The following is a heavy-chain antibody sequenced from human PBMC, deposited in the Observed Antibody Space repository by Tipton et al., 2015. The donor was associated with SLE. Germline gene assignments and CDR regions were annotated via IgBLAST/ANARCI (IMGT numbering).Heavy chain of an antibody. CDR2: IRSKAYGGTT. Sequence: SLRLSCTASGFTFGDYAMSWFRQAPGKGLGWVGFIRSKAYGGTTEYAASVKGRFTISRDDSKSIAYLQMNSLKTEDTAVYYCTRAAAGAGAAFDIWGQGTMVTVSS. J-gene: IGHJ3*02. V-gene: IGHV3-49*03. CDR3: TRAAAGAGAAFDI. CDR1: GFTFGDYA. D-gene: IGHD6-13*01.